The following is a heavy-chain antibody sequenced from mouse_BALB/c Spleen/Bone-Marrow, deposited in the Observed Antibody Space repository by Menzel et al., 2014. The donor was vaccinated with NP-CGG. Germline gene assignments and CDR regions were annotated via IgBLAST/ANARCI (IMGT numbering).Heavy chain of an antibody. CDR3: ARGGNYMYY. CDR1: GFNIKDTY. D-gene: IGHD2-1*01. V-gene: IGHV14-3*02. CDR2: IDPANGNT. J-gene: IGHJ2*01. Sequence: VQLQQSGAELVKPGASVKLSCTASGFNIKDTYMHWVKQRPEQGLEWIGRIDPANGNTKYDRNFQGKVTITADTSSNKAFLQLSSRTSEATAVYYCARGGNYMYYWGQGTTLTVSS.